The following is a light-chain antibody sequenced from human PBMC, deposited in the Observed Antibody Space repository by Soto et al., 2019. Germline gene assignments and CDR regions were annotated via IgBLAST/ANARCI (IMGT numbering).Light chain of an antibody. V-gene: IGKV3-15*01. CDR3: QQYNNWPPWT. CDR1: QSVSTN. J-gene: IGKJ1*01. Sequence: ETVMTQSPDTLSVSPGERATLSCWASQSVSTNLAWYQQRPGQAPRLLIYGASTRATGIPARFSGGGSGTEFTLTISSLQSEDFAVYYCQQYNNWPPWTFGQGTKVEIK. CDR2: GAS.